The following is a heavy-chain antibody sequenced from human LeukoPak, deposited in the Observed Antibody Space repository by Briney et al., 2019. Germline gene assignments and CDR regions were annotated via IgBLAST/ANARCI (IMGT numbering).Heavy chain of an antibody. CDR3: ARKENVYYYFDY. V-gene: IGHV4-31*03. Sequence: SETLSLTCTVSGGSISSGGYYWSWIRQHPGKGLEWIGYIYYSGSTYHNPSLKSRVTISVDTSKNQFSLKLSSATAADTAVYYCARKENVYYYFDYWGQGTLVTVSS. J-gene: IGHJ4*02. CDR1: GGSISSGGYY. D-gene: IGHD3-10*01. CDR2: IYYSGST.